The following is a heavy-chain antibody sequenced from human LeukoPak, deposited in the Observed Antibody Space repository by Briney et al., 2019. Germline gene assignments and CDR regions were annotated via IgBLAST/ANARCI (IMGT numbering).Heavy chain of an antibody. CDR2: MNPNSGNT. D-gene: IGHD2-2*01. Sequence: ASVKVSCKASGYTFTSYGISWVRQATGQGLEWMGWMNPNSGNTGYAQKFQGRVTITRNTSISTAYMELSSLRSEDTAVYYCARSYCSSTSCYFRLEDYFDYWGQGTLVTVSS. CDR3: ARSYCSSTSCYFRLEDYFDY. CDR1: GYTFTSYG. J-gene: IGHJ4*02. V-gene: IGHV1-8*03.